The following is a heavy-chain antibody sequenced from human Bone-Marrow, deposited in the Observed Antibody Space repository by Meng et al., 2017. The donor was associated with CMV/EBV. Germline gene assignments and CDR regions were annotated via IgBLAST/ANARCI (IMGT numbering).Heavy chain of an antibody. CDR2: ISYDGSNK. V-gene: IGHV3-30*19. CDR1: GFTFSSYG. Sequence: GGSRRLSCAASGFTFSSYGMHWVRQAPGKGLEWVAVISYDGSNKYYADSVKGRFTISRDNSKNTLYLQMNSLRAEDTAVYYCAREGRGGLPLGFGMDVWGQGTTVTVSS. D-gene: IGHD5/OR15-5a*01. J-gene: IGHJ6*02. CDR3: AREGRGGLPLGFGMDV.